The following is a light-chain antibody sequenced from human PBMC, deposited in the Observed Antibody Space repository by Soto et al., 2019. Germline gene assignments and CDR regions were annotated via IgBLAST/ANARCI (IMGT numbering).Light chain of an antibody. J-gene: IGKJ1*01. CDR1: QSISSW. CDR3: QQYENYWT. Sequence: DIQMTQCPSTLSSTSGDRVTITCRASQSISSWLAWYQHKPGKAPKLLIYDASNLDSGVPSRFSGSGSGTEFSLTISNLQPDDCATYYCQQYENYWTFGQGTKVDIK. CDR2: DAS. V-gene: IGKV1-5*01.